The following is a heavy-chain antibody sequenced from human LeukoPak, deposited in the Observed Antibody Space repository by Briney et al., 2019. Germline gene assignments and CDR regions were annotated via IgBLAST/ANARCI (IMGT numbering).Heavy chain of an antibody. CDR1: GFTFSSYS. Sequence: GGSLRLSCAASGFTFSSYSMNWVRQGPGKGLEWVSSISSSSSYIYYADSVKGRFTISRDNAKNSLYLQMNSLRAEDTAVYYCARDRPHSSSWFPSVYYYGMDVWGKGTTVTVSS. J-gene: IGHJ6*04. D-gene: IGHD6-13*01. CDR3: ARDRPHSSSWFPSVYYYGMDV. V-gene: IGHV3-21*01. CDR2: ISSSSSYI.